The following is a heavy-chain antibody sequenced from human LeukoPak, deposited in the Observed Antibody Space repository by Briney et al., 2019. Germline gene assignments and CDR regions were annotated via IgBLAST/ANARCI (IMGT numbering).Heavy chain of an antibody. CDR3: ARDMGDASDI. J-gene: IGHJ3*02. CDR1: RFTVGDSY. CDR2: LYSDGTT. Sequence: GGSLRLSCAASRFTVGDSYMSWVRQAPGKGLEWVSILYSDGTTYYADSVKGRFTISRDNSKNTLFLQMDSLRAEDTAVYYCARDMGDASDIWGQGTMVTVSP. V-gene: IGHV3-66*01. D-gene: IGHD3-10*01.